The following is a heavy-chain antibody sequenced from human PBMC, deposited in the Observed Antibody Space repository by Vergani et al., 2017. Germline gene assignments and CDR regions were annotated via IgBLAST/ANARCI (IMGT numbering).Heavy chain of an antibody. CDR2: ISDSGSWS. CDR1: GFTFSTYA. Sequence: EVQLLDSGGGLVQPGGSLRLSCAASGFTFSTYAMRWVRQAPGKGLEWVSAISDSGSWSYYADSAKGRFTISRDNSENTLFLQMNSLRVEDTAVYYCVKASGSTGSGAFDIWGQGTMVTVSS. V-gene: IGHV3-23*01. J-gene: IGHJ3*02. D-gene: IGHD1-26*01. CDR3: VKASGSTGSGAFDI.